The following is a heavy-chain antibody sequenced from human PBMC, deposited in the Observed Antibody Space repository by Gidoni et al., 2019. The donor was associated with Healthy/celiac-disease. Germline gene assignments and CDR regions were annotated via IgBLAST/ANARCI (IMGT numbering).Heavy chain of an antibody. V-gene: IGHV3-74*01. CDR3: ARENVDIVATTKGGWFDP. CDR2: INRDGSRT. Sequence: EVQLVESGGGLVQPGGSLRLSCAASGFPFSRYGMHWVRQAPGKGLVWVSRINRDGSRTSYADSVKGRFTISRDNAKNTLYLQMNSLRAEDTAVYYCARENVDIVATTKGGWFDPWGQGTLVTVSS. D-gene: IGHD5-12*01. J-gene: IGHJ5*02. CDR1: GFPFSRYG.